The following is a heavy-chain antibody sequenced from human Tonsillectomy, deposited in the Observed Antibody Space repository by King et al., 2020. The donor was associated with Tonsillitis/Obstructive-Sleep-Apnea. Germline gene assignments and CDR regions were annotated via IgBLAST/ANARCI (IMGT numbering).Heavy chain of an antibody. CDR2: IYPGDSDT. J-gene: IGHJ5*02. D-gene: IGHD6-13*01. CDR3: EKLEAAAGYNRFDI. Sequence: QLVQSGAEVKKPGASLKISCKGSGYSFTSYWIGWVRQMPGKSLEWMGIIYPGDSDTRYSPSFQDQVTLSADKSISTTYLEWSSLKASDTAMYYCEKLEAAAGYNRFDICGQGSLVNVPS. V-gene: IGHV5-51*01. CDR1: GYSFTSYW.